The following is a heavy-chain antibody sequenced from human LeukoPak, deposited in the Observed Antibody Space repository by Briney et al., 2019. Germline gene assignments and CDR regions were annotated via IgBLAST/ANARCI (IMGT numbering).Heavy chain of an antibody. V-gene: IGHV3-49*04. D-gene: IGHD3-9*01. CDR3: TRVPRDILTGYGYYFDY. Sequence: GGSLRLSCTASGFTFGDYAMSWVRQAPGKGLEWVGFIRSKAYGGTTEYAASVKGRFTISRDDSKSIAYLQMNSLKTEDTAVYYCTRVPRDILTGYGYYFDYWGQGTLVTVSS. J-gene: IGHJ4*02. CDR1: GFTFGDYA. CDR2: IRSKAYGGTT.